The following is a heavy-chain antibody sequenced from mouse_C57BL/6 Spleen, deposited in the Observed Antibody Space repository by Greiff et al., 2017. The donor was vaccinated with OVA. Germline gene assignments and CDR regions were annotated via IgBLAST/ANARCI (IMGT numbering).Heavy chain of an antibody. CDR1: GFTFSSYA. D-gene: IGHD1-1*01. Sequence: EVHLVESGGGLVKPGGSLKLSCAASGFTFSSYAMSWVRQTPEKRLEWVATISDGGSYTYYPDTVTGRFTFSRANAKNTLYLQKSHVKSEDTAMYYCAREGNGGSSYRYYGGWGTGATVTVAT. J-gene: IGHJ1*03. CDR3: AREGNGGSSYRYYGG. V-gene: IGHV5-4*01. CDR2: ISDGGSYT.